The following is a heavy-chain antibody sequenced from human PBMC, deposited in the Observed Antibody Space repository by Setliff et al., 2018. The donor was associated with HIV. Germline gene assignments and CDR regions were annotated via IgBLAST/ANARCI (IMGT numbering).Heavy chain of an antibody. V-gene: IGHV4-34*01. CDR2: VNHSGST. CDR3: AREGTFIVGAAEYFDY. D-gene: IGHD1-26*01. Sequence: SETLSLTCAVYGGSFNGYYWSWIRQPPGKGLEWIGEVNHSGSTNYNPSLKSRVTISVDTSKNQFSLKLSSVTAADTAVYYCAREGTFIVGAAEYFDYWGQGTLVTVSS. J-gene: IGHJ4*02. CDR1: GGSFNGYY.